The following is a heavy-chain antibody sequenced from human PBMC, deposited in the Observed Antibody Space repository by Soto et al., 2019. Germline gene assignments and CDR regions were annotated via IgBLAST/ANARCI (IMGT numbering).Heavy chain of an antibody. Sequence: EVQLLESGGGLVQPGGSLRLSCAGAGFSFRTHAMTWVRQTPAKGLAWVSTVSGSGAATYYADSVKGRFTISRDNSKNTLSLQMNSLRAEDSAMYYCAKGRRGAWAHDVFDLWGQGTVVTVTS. CDR2: VSGSGAAT. D-gene: IGHD7-27*01. CDR1: GFSFRTHA. J-gene: IGHJ3*01. V-gene: IGHV3-23*01. CDR3: AKGRRGAWAHDVFDL.